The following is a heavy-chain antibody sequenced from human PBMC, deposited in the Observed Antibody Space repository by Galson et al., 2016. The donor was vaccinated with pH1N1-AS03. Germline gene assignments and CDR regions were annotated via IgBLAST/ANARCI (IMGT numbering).Heavy chain of an antibody. CDR1: GFTFSSYA. CDR3: ARGPVSYANYWFPPPDY. V-gene: IGHV3-64*02. Sequence: SLRLSCAVGGFTFSSYAMFWVRQAPGKGLEYVSAISGNGFSTYYADSVKGRFTISRDNSKNTLYLQMGSLRTEDMAMYYCARGPVSYANYWFPPPDYWGQGTLVTVSS. CDR2: ISGNGFST. D-gene: IGHD4/OR15-4a*01. J-gene: IGHJ4*02.